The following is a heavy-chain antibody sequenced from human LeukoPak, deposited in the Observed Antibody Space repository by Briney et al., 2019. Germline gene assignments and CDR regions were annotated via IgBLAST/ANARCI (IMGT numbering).Heavy chain of an antibody. CDR3: ARGLWDQSLWFGESYNWFDP. V-gene: IGHV1-46*01. Sequence: ASVKVSCKPSGYTFTNFYMHWVRQAPGQGLEWMGIINPSGGSTSYAQKFQGRVTMTRDTSTSTVYMELSSLRSEDTAVYYCARGLWDQSLWFGESYNWFDPWGQGTLVTVSS. D-gene: IGHD3-10*01. CDR1: GYTFTNFY. J-gene: IGHJ5*02. CDR2: INPSGGST.